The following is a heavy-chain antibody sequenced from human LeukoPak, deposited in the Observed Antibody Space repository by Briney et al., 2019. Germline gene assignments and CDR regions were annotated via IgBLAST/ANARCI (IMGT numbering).Heavy chain of an antibody. Sequence: PSETLSLTCTVSGDSISSYYWSWIRQPPGKGPEWMGYINHSGNANYNPSLKSRVTISVDTSKNQFSLRLTSVTAADTAVYYCAREGRQDYVYFDCWCQGTLVTVSS. J-gene: IGHJ4*02. CDR1: GDSISSYY. CDR3: AREGRQDYVYFDC. V-gene: IGHV4-59*01. D-gene: IGHD4-17*01. CDR2: INHSGNA.